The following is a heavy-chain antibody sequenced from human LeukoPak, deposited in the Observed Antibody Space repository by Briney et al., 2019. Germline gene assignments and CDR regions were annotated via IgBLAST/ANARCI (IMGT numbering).Heavy chain of an antibody. D-gene: IGHD1-26*01. CDR3: ARVKRVGINWFDP. CDR2: MNPNSGNT. J-gene: IGHJ5*02. Sequence: ASVKVSCKASGYTFTSYDINWVRQATGQGLEWMGWMNPNSGNTGYAQKFQGRVIITRNTSISTAYMELSSLRSEDTAVYYCARVKRVGINWFDPWGQGTLVTVSS. V-gene: IGHV1-8*03. CDR1: GYTFTSYD.